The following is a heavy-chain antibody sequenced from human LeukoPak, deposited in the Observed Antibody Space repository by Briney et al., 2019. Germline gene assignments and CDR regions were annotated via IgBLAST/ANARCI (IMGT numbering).Heavy chain of an antibody. V-gene: IGHV4-34*01. Sequence: PSETLSLTCAVYGGSFSGYYWSWIRQPPGKGLEWIGEINHSGSTNYNPSLKSRVTISVDASKNQFSLKLSSMTAADTAVYYCASRLGRYFDWSYNAFDYWGQGTLVTVSS. CDR3: ASRLGRYFDWSYNAFDY. CDR1: GGSFSGYY. D-gene: IGHD3-9*01. J-gene: IGHJ4*02. CDR2: INHSGST.